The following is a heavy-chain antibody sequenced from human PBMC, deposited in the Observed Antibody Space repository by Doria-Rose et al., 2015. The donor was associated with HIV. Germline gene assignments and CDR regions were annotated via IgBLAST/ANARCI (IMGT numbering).Heavy chain of an antibody. J-gene: IGHJ4*02. CDR2: IFSDDER. V-gene: IGHV2-26*01. Sequence: QVTLKEFGPVLVKPTETLTLTCTVSGVSLSSPGMGVSWIRQPPGKALEWLANIFSDDERSYKASLKSRLTISRGTSKSQMVLTMTDMDPVDTATYYCARIKSSRWYHKYYFDFWGQGTLVIVSA. CDR3: ARIKSSRWYHKYYFDF. D-gene: IGHD6-13*01. CDR1: GVSLSSPGMG.